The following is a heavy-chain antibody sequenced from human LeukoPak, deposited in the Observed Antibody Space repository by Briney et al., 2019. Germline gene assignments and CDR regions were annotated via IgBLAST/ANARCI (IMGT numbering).Heavy chain of an antibody. J-gene: IGHJ4*01. V-gene: IGHV4-39*01. D-gene: IGHD6-25*01. CDR2: IYSSGST. CDR3: AKSGGYGLIDY. CDR1: GVSLSSSSYY. Sequence: SETLSLTCNVSGVSLSSSSYYWGWIRQPPGRGLEWLGSIYSSGSTYYNSSLKSRVTISIDTSKNQVSLKMSSVTAADTAVYYCAKSGGYGLIDYWGQGTLVTVSS.